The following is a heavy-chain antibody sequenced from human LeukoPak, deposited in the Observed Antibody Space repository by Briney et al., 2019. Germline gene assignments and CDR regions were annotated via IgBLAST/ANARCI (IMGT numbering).Heavy chain of an antibody. CDR3: ARGGGIAAAGTGLHAFDI. CDR2: IYTSGST. V-gene: IGHV4-61*02. J-gene: IGHJ3*02. D-gene: IGHD6-13*01. Sequence: PSQTLSLTCTVSGGSISSGSYYWSWIRQPAGKGLEWIGRIYTSGSTNYNPSLKSRVTISVDTSKNQFSLKLSSVTAADTAVYYCARGGGIAAAGTGLHAFDIWGQGTMVTVSS. CDR1: GGSISSGSYY.